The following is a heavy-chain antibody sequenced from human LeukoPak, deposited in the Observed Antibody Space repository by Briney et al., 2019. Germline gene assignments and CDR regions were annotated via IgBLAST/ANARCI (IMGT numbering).Heavy chain of an antibody. Sequence: GGSLRLSCAASGFTFSSYSMNWVRQAPGKGLEWVSSISSSSSYIYYADSVKGRFTISRDNAKNSLYLQMNSLRAEDTAVYYCARTDYGSGSYNDYWGQGTLVTVSS. D-gene: IGHD3-10*01. CDR2: ISSSSSYI. CDR3: ARTDYGSGSYNDY. V-gene: IGHV3-21*01. J-gene: IGHJ4*02. CDR1: GFTFSSYS.